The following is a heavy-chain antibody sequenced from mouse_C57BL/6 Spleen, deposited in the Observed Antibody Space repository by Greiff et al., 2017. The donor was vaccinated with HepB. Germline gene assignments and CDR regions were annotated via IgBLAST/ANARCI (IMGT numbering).Heavy chain of an antibody. D-gene: IGHD3-2*02. Sequence: DVMLVESGEGLVKPGGSLKLSCAASGFTFSSYAMSWVRQTPEKRLEWVAYISSGGDYIYYADTVKGRFTISRDNARNTLYLQMSSLKSEDTAMYYCTRDSSGYTFAYWGQGTLVTVSA. CDR3: TRDSSGYTFAY. J-gene: IGHJ3*01. CDR1: GFTFSSYA. CDR2: ISSGGDYI. V-gene: IGHV5-9-1*02.